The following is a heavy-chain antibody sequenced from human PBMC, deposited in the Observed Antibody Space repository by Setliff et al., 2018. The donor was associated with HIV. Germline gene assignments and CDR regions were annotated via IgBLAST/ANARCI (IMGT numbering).Heavy chain of an antibody. CDR2: IYYSGST. J-gene: IGHJ6*03. CDR1: GGSISSSSYY. D-gene: IGHD6-19*01. V-gene: IGHV4-39*01. CDR3: ARHHSSAPLRRWDNYYYMDV. Sequence: SETLSLTCTVSGGSISSSSYYWGWVRQPPGKGLEWIGSIYYSGSTYYNPSLRSRVTISVDTSKNQFSLKLTSVTAADTAVYCCARHHSSAPLRRWDNYYYMDVWGKGTTVTVSS.